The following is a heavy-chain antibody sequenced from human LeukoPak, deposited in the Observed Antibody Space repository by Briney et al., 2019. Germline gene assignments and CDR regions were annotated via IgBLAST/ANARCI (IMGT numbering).Heavy chain of an antibody. CDR2: ISGSGGST. CDR3: AKDPAGITMVRGVNYFDY. J-gene: IGHJ4*02. Sequence: PGGFLRLSCAASGFTFSSYAMSWVRQAPGKGLEWVSAISGSGGSTYYADSVKGRFTVSRDNSKNTLYLQMNSLRAEDTAVYYCAKDPAGITMVRGVNYFDYWGQGTLVTDSS. CDR1: GFTFSSYA. V-gene: IGHV3-23*01. D-gene: IGHD3-10*01.